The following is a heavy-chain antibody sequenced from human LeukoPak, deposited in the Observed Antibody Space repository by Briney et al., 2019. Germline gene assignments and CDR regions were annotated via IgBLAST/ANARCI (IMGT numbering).Heavy chain of an antibody. CDR1: GFSFSSYE. V-gene: IGHV3-48*03. Sequence: GGSLRLPCAASGFSFSSYEMNWVRQAPGKGLEWISYISASGTLTHYADSVEGRFTISRDNAKNSLSLQMNSLRGEDAAVYYCARDGTPMHSSGWVYMDVWGKGTTVTISS. D-gene: IGHD6-25*01. CDR2: ISASGTLT. J-gene: IGHJ6*04. CDR3: ARDGTPMHSSGWVYMDV.